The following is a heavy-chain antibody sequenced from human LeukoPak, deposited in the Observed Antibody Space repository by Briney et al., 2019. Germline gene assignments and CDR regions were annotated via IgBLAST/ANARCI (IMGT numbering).Heavy chain of an antibody. Sequence: GGSLRLSCAASGFTFSSYWMHWVRQAPGKGLVWVSRINSDGSSTSYADSVKGRFTISRDNAKNTLYLQMNSLRAEDTALYHCARWTFIGVAGPENYWGQGTLDTVSS. V-gene: IGHV3-74*01. D-gene: IGHD6-19*01. CDR1: GFTFSSYW. J-gene: IGHJ4*01. CDR2: INSDGSST. CDR3: ARWTFIGVAGPENY.